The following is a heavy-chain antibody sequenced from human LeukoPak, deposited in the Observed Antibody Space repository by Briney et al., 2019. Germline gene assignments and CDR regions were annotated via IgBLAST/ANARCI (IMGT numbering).Heavy chain of an antibody. J-gene: IGHJ4*02. CDR3: ASTRQQLVYYY. Sequence: SETLSLTCAVYGGSFRGYYWSWIRQPPGKGLEWIGEINHSGSTNYNPSLKSRVTISVDTSKNQFSLKLSSVTAADTAVYYCASTRQQLVYYYWGQGTLVTVSS. V-gene: IGHV4-34*01. D-gene: IGHD6-13*01. CDR2: INHSGST. CDR1: GGSFRGYY.